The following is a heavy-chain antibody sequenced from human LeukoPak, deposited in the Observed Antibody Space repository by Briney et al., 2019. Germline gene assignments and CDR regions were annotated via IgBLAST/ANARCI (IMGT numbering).Heavy chain of an antibody. V-gene: IGHV4-4*09. CDR2: IYTSGST. CDR1: GGSISSSY. J-gene: IGHJ3*02. D-gene: IGHD1-14*01. CDR3: ARHAHAKNHAFDI. Sequence: SETLSLTRTVSGGSISSSYWSWIRQPPGKGLEWIGYIYTSGSTNSNPSLKSRVTISGDTSNNQFSLRLSSMTATDTAVYYCARHAHAKNHAFDIWGQGTMVAVSS.